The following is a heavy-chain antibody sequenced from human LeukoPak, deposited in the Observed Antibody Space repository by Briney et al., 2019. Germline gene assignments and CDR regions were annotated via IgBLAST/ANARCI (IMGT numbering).Heavy chain of an antibody. D-gene: IGHD3-10*01. J-gene: IGHJ2*01. CDR2: IYYSGST. Sequence: SETLSLTSPVSGASISRYYWSWFRHYPEKGLDWIGYIYYSGSTNYNPSLKSRVTISVDTSKTQFSLKMTSVTAADTAVYYCARLQRITMAGPDYWYFDLWGRGTLVTVSS. V-gene: IGHV4-59*01. CDR3: ARLQRITMAGPDYWYFDL. CDR1: GASISRYY.